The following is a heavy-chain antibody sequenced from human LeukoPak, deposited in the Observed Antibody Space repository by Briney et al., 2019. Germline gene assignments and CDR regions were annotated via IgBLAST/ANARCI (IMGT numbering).Heavy chain of an antibody. D-gene: IGHD5-18*01. CDR1: GGSISSYY. Sequence: SETLSLTCTVSGGSISSYYWSWIRQPAGKGLQWIGRIYTSGSTNYNPSLKSRVTMSVDTSKNQFSLKLSSVTAADTAVYYCARDFQLWLSPDWYFDLWGRGTLVTVSS. V-gene: IGHV4-4*07. J-gene: IGHJ2*01. CDR2: IYTSGST. CDR3: ARDFQLWLSPDWYFDL.